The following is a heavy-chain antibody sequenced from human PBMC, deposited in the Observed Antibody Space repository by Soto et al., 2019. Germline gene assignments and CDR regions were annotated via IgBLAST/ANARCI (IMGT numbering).Heavy chain of an antibody. D-gene: IGHD4-17*01. V-gene: IGHV3-23*01. Sequence: EVQLLESGGGLVQPGGSLRLSCAASGFTFSSYAMSWVRQAPGKGLEWVSGISGSGGSTYYPDSVKGRFTISRDNFKNTLYLQMNNLRAEDTAVYFSTVTTDNYYCRDVWGXXTTVTVSS. CDR2: ISGSGGST. CDR1: GFTFSSYA. CDR3: TVTTDNYYCRDV. J-gene: IGHJ6*01.